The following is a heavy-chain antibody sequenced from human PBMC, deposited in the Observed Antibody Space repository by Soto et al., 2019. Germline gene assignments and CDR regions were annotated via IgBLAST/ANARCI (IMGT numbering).Heavy chain of an antibody. D-gene: IGHD3-3*01. Sequence: ASVKVSCKASGYTFTSYGISWVRQAPGQGLEWMGWISAYNGNTNYAQKLQGRVTMTTDTSTSTAYMELRSLRSDDTAVYYCARDYYDFWSGYSLYYYYYGMDVWGQGTTDTVSS. CDR3: ARDYYDFWSGYSLYYYYYGMDV. V-gene: IGHV1-18*01. CDR1: GYTFTSYG. J-gene: IGHJ6*02. CDR2: ISAYNGNT.